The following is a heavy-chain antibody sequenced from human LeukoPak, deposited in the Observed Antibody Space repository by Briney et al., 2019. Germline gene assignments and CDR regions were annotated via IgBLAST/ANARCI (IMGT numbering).Heavy chain of an antibody. CDR1: GFTFNNFR. J-gene: IGHJ3*02. D-gene: IGHD5-24*01. V-gene: IGHV3-21*01. CDR3: ARGRDGYNLVDAFDI. Sequence: GGSLRLSCSASGFTFNNFRMMRVPQAPGRGREWVSSISSSSIYIYYADSLKGRFTISRDNAKSSLYLQMNSLRAEDTAVYYCARGRDGYNLVDAFDIWGQGIMVTVFS. CDR2: ISSSSIYI.